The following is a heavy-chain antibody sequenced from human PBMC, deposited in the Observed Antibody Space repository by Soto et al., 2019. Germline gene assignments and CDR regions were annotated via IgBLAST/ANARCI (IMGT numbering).Heavy chain of an antibody. CDR3: ARGSTSSGWYNWFDP. D-gene: IGHD6-19*01. CDR2: MNPNSGNT. V-gene: IGHV1-8*01. Sequence: QVHLVQSGAEVKKPGASVKVSCKASGYTFTSYDINWVRQATGQGLEWMGSMNPNSGNTGYAQKFQGRVTMTRNTSISTAYMELSSLRSEDTAVYYCARGSTSSGWYNWFDPWGQGTLVTVSS. J-gene: IGHJ5*02. CDR1: GYTFTSYD.